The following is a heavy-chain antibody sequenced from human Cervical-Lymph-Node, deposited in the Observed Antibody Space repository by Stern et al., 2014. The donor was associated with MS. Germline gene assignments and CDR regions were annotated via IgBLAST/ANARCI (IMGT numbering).Heavy chain of an antibody. CDR3: AHTYNQLNFWYFDL. CDR2: VYWDDDS. J-gene: IGHJ2*01. V-gene: IGHV2-5*02. D-gene: IGHD5-24*01. CDR1: GFALTTSGVG. Sequence: QVTLKESGPTLVKPTQTLTLTCTFSGFALTTSGVGVGWIRQPLGKALEWLGLVYWDDDSRYSPSLKSRLTITQDISKNQVVLTMTNMDPVDTATYYCAHTYNQLNFWYFDLWGRGTLVTVSS.